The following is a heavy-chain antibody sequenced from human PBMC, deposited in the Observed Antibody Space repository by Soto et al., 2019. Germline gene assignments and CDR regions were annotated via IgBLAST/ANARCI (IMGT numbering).Heavy chain of an antibody. D-gene: IGHD6-19*01. CDR2: IYHSGST. Sequence: SETLSLTCAVSGGSISSSNWWSGVRQPPGKGLEWIGEIYHSGSTNYNPSLKSRVTISVDKSKNQFSLKLSSVTAADTAVYYCARGEKSGWSGGYYYYGMDVWGQGTTVT. CDR1: GGSISSSNW. V-gene: IGHV4-4*02. J-gene: IGHJ6*02. CDR3: ARGEKSGWSGGYYYYGMDV.